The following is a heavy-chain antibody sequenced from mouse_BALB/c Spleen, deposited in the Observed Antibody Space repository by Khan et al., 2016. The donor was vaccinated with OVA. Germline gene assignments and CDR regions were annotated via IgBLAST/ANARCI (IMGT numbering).Heavy chain of an antibody. CDR2: IWAGGST. J-gene: IGHJ4*01. CDR3: AREGNYNYYIMDY. CDR1: GFSLTNYG. V-gene: IGHV2-9*02. D-gene: IGHD2-1*01. Sequence: QVQLKQSGPGLVAPSQSLSITCTVSGFSLTNYGVHWVRQPPGKGLEWLGVIWAGGSTNYNSALMSRLNISKDNSKSQVFLKMTSLQTDDTAMYYCAREGNYNYYIMDYWGQGTSVTVSS.